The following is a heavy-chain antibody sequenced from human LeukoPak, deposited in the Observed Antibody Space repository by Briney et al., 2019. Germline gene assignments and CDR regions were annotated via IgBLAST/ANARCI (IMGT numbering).Heavy chain of an antibody. D-gene: IGHD3-3*01. J-gene: IGHJ4*02. CDR1: GFTFSSYA. CDR3: ARDLFPYYDFWSGSLPYFDY. CDR2: ISYDGSNK. V-gene: IGHV3-30*01. Sequence: GGSLRLSCAASGFTFSSYAMHWVRQAPGKGLEWVAVISYDGSNKYYADSVKCRFTISRDNSKNTLYLQMNSLRAEDTAVYYCARDLFPYYDFWSGSLPYFDYWGQGTLVTVSS.